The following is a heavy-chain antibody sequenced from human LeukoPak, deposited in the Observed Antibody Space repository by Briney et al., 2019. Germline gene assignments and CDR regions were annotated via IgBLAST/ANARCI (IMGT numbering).Heavy chain of an antibody. CDR1: GYTFTGYY. V-gene: IGHV1-2*02. J-gene: IGHJ5*02. CDR2: INPNSGGT. D-gene: IGHD6-19*01. CDR3: ARGLAVAGAPRNWFDH. Sequence: VASVKVSCKASGYTFTGYYMHWVRQPPGQGLEWMGWINPNSGGTNYAQKFQGRVTMTRDTSISTAYMELSRLRSDDTAVYYCARGLAVAGAPRNWFDHWGQGTLVTVSS.